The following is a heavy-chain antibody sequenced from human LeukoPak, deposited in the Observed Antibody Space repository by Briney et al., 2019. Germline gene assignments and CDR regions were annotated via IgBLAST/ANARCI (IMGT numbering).Heavy chain of an antibody. Sequence: GASVKVSCKASGGTFSSYAISWVRQAPGQGLEWMGGIIPIFGTANYAQKFQGRVTITADESTSTAYMELSSLRSEDTAVYYCAGGDTPAGIYYFDYWGQGTLVTVSS. CDR2: IIPIFGTA. J-gene: IGHJ4*02. D-gene: IGHD2-2*01. CDR1: GGTFSSYA. CDR3: AGGDTPAGIYYFDY. V-gene: IGHV1-69*13.